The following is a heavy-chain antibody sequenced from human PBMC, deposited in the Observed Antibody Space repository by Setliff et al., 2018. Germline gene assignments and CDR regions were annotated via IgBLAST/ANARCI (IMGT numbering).Heavy chain of an antibody. V-gene: IGHV3-53*01. CDR1: GFTVSSNY. J-gene: IGHJ3*02. Sequence: GESLRLSCAASGFTVSSNYMSWARQAPGKGLEWVSVIYSGGSTYYADSVKGRFTISRDNSKNTLYLQVNSLRAEDTAVYYCARTSQSGYDLDAFDIWGQGTMVTVSS. D-gene: IGHD5-12*01. CDR3: ARTSQSGYDLDAFDI. CDR2: IYSGGST.